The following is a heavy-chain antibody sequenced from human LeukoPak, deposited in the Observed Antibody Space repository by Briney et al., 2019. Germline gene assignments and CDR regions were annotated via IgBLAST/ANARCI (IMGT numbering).Heavy chain of an antibody. V-gene: IGHV3-48*01. CDR3: ARDNRAVAGLFDP. J-gene: IGHJ5*02. CDR2: ITSSSNTI. CDR1: GFTFSTYT. Sequence: GVSLRLSCAASGFTFSTYTMNWVRQAPGKGLEWVSYITSSSNTIYYADSVKGRFTISRDNAKNSLYLQMNSLRAEDTAVYYCARDNRAVAGLFDPWGQGTLVTVSS. D-gene: IGHD6-19*01.